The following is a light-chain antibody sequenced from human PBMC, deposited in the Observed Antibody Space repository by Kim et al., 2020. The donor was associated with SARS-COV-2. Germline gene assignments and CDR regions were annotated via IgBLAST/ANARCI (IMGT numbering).Light chain of an antibody. J-gene: IGKJ1*01. CDR1: QSVRSY. V-gene: IGKV3-11*01. CDR3: QQRSNWLWT. CDR2: DAS. Sequence: EIVLTQSPATLSLSPGERATLSCRASQSVRSYLAWYQQKPGQAPRLLIYDASNRATGIPARFSGSGSGTDFTLTISSLEPEDFAVYYCQQRSNWLWTFGQGTKVDIK.